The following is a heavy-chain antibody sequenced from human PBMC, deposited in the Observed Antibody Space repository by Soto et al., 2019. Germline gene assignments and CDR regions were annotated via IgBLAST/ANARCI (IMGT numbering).Heavy chain of an antibody. CDR3: ARLAYSSGWYEYYYYYGMDV. J-gene: IGHJ6*02. Sequence: GESLKISCKGSGYSFTSYWISWVRQMPGKGLEWMGRIGPSDSYTNYSPSFQGHVTISADKSISTAYLQWSSLKASDTAMYYCARLAYSSGWYEYYYYYGMDVWGQGTTVTGSS. CDR1: GYSFTSYW. V-gene: IGHV5-10-1*01. D-gene: IGHD6-19*01. CDR2: IGPSDSYT.